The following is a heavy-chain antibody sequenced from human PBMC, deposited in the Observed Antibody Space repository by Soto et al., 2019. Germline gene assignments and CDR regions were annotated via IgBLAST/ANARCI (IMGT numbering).Heavy chain of an antibody. CDR3: AHRTSLYDSSGLAFDV. CDR2: IYWDDDK. D-gene: IGHD6-25*01. J-gene: IGHJ6*02. V-gene: IGHV2-5*02. CDR1: GFSLTTNGLG. Sequence: QITLKESGPTLVKPTQTLTLTCTFSGFSLTTNGLGVGWIRQPPGKALEWLALIYWDDDKRYSPSLKNRLTVTTDSSENQVALTLTNMKPVDTATYYCAHRTSLYDSSGLAFDVWGQGTPVTVS.